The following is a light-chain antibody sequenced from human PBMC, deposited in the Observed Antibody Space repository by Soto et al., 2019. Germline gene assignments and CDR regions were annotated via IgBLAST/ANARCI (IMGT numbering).Light chain of an antibody. CDR2: AAS. J-gene: IGKJ1*01. CDR3: QQLNSYPRT. CDR1: QSISRY. V-gene: IGKV1-9*01. Sequence: EIQVTQSPSFLSASVGDRITITCRASQSISRYLAWYQQKPGKAPKRLIYAASTLQSGVPSRFNGSGSGTAFTLTSSSMQPEDFANYYCQQLNSYPRTFGQGTKVEI.